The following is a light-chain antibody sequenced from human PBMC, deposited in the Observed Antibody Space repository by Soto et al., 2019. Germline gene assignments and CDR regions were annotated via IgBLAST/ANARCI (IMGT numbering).Light chain of an antibody. J-gene: IGLJ3*02. CDR2: NNS. CDR1: SSNIETNT. CDR3: AAWDDSLNGRV. V-gene: IGLV1-44*01. Sequence: QSVLTQPPSASGTPGQRVTISCSGSSSNIETNTVNWYQQLPGTAPKLLIYNNSQRPSGVPDRISGSKSGTSASLAISGLKSEYEADYYCAAWDDSLNGRVFGGGTKLTVL.